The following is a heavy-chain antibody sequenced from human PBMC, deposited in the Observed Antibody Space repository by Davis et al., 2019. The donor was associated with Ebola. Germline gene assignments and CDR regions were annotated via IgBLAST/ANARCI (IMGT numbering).Heavy chain of an antibody. V-gene: IGHV4-59*12. CDR3: ARRPAIYYYYYGMDV. D-gene: IGHD2-2*01. CDR2: IYNSGTT. J-gene: IGHJ6*02. CDR1: GGSISSYY. Sequence: MPSETLSLTCTVSGGSISSYYWSWIRQPPGKGLEWIGYIYNSGTTDYNPSLKSRVTISVDTSKNQFSLKLSSVTAADTAVYYCARRPAIYYYYYGMDVWGQGTTVTVSS.